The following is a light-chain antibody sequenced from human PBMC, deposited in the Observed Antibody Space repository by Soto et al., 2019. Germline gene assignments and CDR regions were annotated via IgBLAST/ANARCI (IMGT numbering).Light chain of an antibody. J-gene: IGKJ5*01. CDR2: VAS. V-gene: IGKV3-15*01. CDR1: ESVNNN. CDR3: QQYNNWPPTT. Sequence: DIVMTQSPATLSMSPGERATLSCRASESVNNNLAWYQQRPGQAPRLLIYVASTRAPGISTRFSGSGSGTEFTLTISSLQSEDFAVYYCQQYNNWPPTTFGRGTRLEIK.